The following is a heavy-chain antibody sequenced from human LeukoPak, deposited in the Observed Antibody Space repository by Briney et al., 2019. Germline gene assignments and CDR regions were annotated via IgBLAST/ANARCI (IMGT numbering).Heavy chain of an antibody. V-gene: IGHV3-7*01. CDR2: IKRDGGDK. J-gene: IGHJ4*02. D-gene: IGHD3-22*01. CDR3: ARKVHVGISNGYPRGPHFDY. CDR1: GFTFNAYW. Sequence: PGGSLRLSCEAPGFTFNAYWMSWVRQAPGKGLEWVANIKRDGGDKYYVDSVKGRFTISRDNAKDSLYLQMNSLRAEDTAVYYCARKVHVGISNGYPRGPHFDYWGQGALVTVSS.